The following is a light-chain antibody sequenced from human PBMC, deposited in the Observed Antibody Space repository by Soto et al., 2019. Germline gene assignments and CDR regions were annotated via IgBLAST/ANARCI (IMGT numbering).Light chain of an antibody. J-gene: IGKJ2*01. V-gene: IGKV3-15*01. CDR3: QAYNNWPPYT. CDR2: GAS. CDR1: QSVSSN. Sequence: EIVMTQSPATLSVSPGERATLSCRASQSVSSNLAWYQQKPGQAPRLLIYGASTRANGIPARFSGSGSGTEFTLTISSLQSDDFPDYYCQAYNNWPPYTFGKGTKLEIK.